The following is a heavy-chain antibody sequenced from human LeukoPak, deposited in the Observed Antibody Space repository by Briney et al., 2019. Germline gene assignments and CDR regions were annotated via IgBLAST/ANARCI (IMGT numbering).Heavy chain of an antibody. J-gene: IGHJ6*03. D-gene: IGHD6-19*01. CDR3: ARHQWHYYYYMGV. V-gene: IGHV4-39*01. CDR2: IYYSGDT. Sequence: SETLSLTCTVSGGSISSSSYYWGWIRQPPGKGLEWIGSIYYSGDTYYNPSLKSRRVTISVDASKNQFSLRLSSVTAADTAVYYCARHQWHYYYYMGVWGKGSTVTVSS. CDR1: GGSISSSSYY.